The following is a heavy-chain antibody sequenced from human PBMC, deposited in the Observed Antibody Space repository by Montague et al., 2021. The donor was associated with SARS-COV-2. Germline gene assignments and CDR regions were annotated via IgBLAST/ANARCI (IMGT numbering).Heavy chain of an antibody. CDR1: GGSISSSSYY. V-gene: IGHV4-61*02. CDR2: IYNSGTT. D-gene: IGHD2-15*01. CDR3: ARGGGSGGQWSIHFDY. J-gene: IGHJ4*03. Sequence: TLSLTCTVSGGSISSSSYYWSWIRQPAGKGLEWIGSIYNSGTTNYNPSLKSRVTISVNTSKNQFSLKLSSVTTADTAVYYCARGGGSGGQWSIHFDYWGQGTMVTVSS.